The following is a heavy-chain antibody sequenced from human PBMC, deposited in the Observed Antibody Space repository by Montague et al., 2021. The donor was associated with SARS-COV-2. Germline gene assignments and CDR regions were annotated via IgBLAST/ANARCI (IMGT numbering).Heavy chain of an antibody. CDR1: GDSVSHDF. CDR3: VRDRAGSGSGTFYHY. J-gene: IGHJ4*02. Sequence: SETLSLTCTVSGDSVSHDFWTWIRQPPGQGLEWMGYGYYSRSSSSNPCLRRRVSIAVDAAKNQFSMRLSTVTATDTAIYYCVRDRAGSGSGTFYHYWGQGTLVAVSS. D-gene: IGHD1-26*01. V-gene: IGHV4-59*02. CDR2: GYYSRSS.